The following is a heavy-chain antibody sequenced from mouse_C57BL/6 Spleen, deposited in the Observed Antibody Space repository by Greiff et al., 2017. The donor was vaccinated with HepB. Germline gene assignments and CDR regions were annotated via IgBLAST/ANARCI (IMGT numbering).Heavy chain of an antibody. CDR3: ARRGGRYYVDY. CDR2: ISDGGSYT. CDR1: GFTFSSYA. J-gene: IGHJ2*01. Sequence: EVQGVESGGGLVKPGGSLKLSCAASGFTFSSYAMSWVRPTTEKRLVWVATISDGGSYTYYPDNVKGRFTISRDNAKNNLYLQMSHLKSEDTAMYYCARRGGRYYVDYWGQGTTLTVSS. V-gene: IGHV5-4*01.